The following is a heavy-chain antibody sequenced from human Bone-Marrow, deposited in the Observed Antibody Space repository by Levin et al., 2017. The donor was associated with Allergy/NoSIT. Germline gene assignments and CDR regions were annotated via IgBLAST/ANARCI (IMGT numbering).Heavy chain of an antibody. CDR1: GFTFDDYG. V-gene: IGHV3-20*04. CDR2: INWNGGST. Sequence: GGSLRLSCAASGFTFDDYGMSWVRQAPGKGLEWVSGINWNGGSTGYADSVKGRFTISRDNAKNSLYLQMNSLRAEDTALYYCARDKPDYDILTGYYSDAFDIWGQGTMVTVSS. D-gene: IGHD3-9*01. CDR3: ARDKPDYDILTGYYSDAFDI. J-gene: IGHJ3*02.